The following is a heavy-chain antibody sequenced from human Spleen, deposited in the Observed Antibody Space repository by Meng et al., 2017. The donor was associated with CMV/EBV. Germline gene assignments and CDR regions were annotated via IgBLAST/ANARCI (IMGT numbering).Heavy chain of an antibody. D-gene: IGHD4-11*01. CDR1: TFTADY. V-gene: IGHV1-2*02. CDR3: ARDWYSSYASPYNWFDP. Sequence: TFTADYTHWVRQAAGQGLEWMGWISPKNDGTSYAQKVQRRVAMTRDTSTSTVYMELSRLRSNDTDIYSGARDWYSSYASPYNWFDPWGQGTLVTVSS. CDR2: ISPKNDGT. J-gene: IGHJ5*02.